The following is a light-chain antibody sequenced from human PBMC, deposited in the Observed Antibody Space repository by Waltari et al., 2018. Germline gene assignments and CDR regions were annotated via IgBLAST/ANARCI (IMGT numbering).Light chain of an antibody. J-gene: IGKJ1*01. Sequence: EIVLTQSPGTLSLSPGERATLSCRASQTVIANYLAWFRQRPGQAPRLLVYDASRRATGIPDRFRGSGSGTDFTLSISRLEPEDFAVYYCQQYGKSPWTFGQGTKVEIK. CDR1: QTVIANY. CDR2: DAS. V-gene: IGKV3-20*01. CDR3: QQYGKSPWT.